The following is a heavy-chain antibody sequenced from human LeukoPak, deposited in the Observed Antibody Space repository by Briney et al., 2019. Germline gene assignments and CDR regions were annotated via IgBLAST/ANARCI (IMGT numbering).Heavy chain of an antibody. J-gene: IGHJ6*02. D-gene: IGHD3-10*01. CDR2: IYSGGST. Sequence: PGGSLRLSCAASGFTFDDYAMHWVRQAPGKGLEWVSGIYSGGSTYYADSVKGRFTISRDNSKNTLYLQMNSLRAEDTAVYYCARDGSYHTGYYYYYGMDVWGQGTTVTVSS. CDR1: GFTFDDYA. V-gene: IGHV3-66*01. CDR3: ARDGSYHTGYYYYYGMDV.